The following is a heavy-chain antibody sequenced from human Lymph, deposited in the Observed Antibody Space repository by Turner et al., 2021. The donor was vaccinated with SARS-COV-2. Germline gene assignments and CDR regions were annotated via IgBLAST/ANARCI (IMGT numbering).Heavy chain of an antibody. V-gene: IGHV3-30-3*01. J-gene: IGHJ4*02. Sequence: QVQLVESGGGVVQPGRSLRLSCAASGFPFNNYPMNWVRQAPGKGLEWVAVISYDGSNKYYADSVKGRFTISRDNSKNTLYLQMNSLRAEDTAVYYCARDSSGSGTLDYWGQGTLVTVSS. CDR3: ARDSSGSGTLDY. CDR2: ISYDGSNK. CDR1: GFPFNNYP. D-gene: IGHD3-10*01.